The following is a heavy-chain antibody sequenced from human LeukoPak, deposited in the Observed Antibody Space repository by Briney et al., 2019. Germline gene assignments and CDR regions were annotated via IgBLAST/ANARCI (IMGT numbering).Heavy chain of an antibody. Sequence: SETLSLTCTVSGVSISSYYWSWIRQPPGKGLEWIGYIYYSGSTNYNPSLYNPSLNSRVTISVDTSKNQFSLKLTSVTAADTAVYYCASGPYPAAGTDHQFDYWGQGTLVTVSS. V-gene: IGHV4-59*01. J-gene: IGHJ4*02. D-gene: IGHD6-13*01. CDR1: GVSISSYY. CDR3: ASGPYPAAGTDHQFDY. CDR2: IYYSGST.